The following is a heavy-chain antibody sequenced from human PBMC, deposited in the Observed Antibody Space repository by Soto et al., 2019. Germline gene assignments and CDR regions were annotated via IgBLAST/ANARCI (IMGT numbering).Heavy chain of an antibody. V-gene: IGHV1-8*01. CDR3: ARGVGNLYYYYYYMDV. CDR2: MNPNSGNT. D-gene: IGHD1-1*01. J-gene: IGHJ6*03. Sequence: ASVKVSCKASGYTFTSYDINWVRQATGQGLEWMGWMNPNSGNTGYAQKFQGRVTMTRNTSISTAYMELSSLRSEDTAVYYCARGVGNLYYYYYYMDVWGKGTTVTVSS. CDR1: GYTFTSYD.